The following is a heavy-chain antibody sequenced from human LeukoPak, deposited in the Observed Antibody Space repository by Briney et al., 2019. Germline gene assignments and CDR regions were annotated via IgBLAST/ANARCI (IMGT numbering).Heavy chain of an antibody. CDR1: GGSISSYY. J-gene: IGHJ6*03. Sequence: PSETPSLTCTVSGGSISSYYWSWIRQPAGKGLEWIGRIYTSGSTNYNPSLKSRVTMSVDTSKNQFSLKLSSVTAADTAVYYCARDLRGYCSSNSCLHDYYYYYMDVWGKGTTVTVSS. CDR3: ARDLRGYCSSNSCLHDYYYYYMDV. D-gene: IGHD2-2*01. CDR2: IYTSGST. V-gene: IGHV4-4*07.